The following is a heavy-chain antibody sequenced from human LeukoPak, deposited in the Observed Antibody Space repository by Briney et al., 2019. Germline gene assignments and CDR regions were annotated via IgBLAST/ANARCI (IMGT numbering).Heavy chain of an antibody. D-gene: IGHD1-26*01. Sequence: PGGSLRLSCAASGFSFSSQGMHWVRQAPGEGLKWVAVISIDGVYKYYADSVKGRFIISRDNSKNTLYLQMNSLRRDDTAVYYCARVIVGAKPPYYYYMDVWGKGTTVTVSS. CDR2: ISIDGVYK. J-gene: IGHJ6*03. CDR3: ARVIVGAKPPYYYYMDV. CDR1: GFSFSSQG. V-gene: IGHV3-30*03.